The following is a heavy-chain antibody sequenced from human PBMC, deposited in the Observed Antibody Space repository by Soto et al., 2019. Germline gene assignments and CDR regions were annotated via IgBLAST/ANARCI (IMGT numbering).Heavy chain of an antibody. CDR1: GGSLRNYY. CDR2: VHYGGSA. J-gene: IGHJ4*02. D-gene: IGHD6-19*01. CDR3: ARGNGWHDY. Sequence: QVQLQESGPGLVKPSETLSLTCTVSGGSLRNYYWSWMRQSPGKGLEWIGYVHYGGSANYNPSLNSRGTISVDTPKPQVFLKLASMTAADTAVYYCARGNGWHDYWGQGTLVTVSS. V-gene: IGHV4-59*08.